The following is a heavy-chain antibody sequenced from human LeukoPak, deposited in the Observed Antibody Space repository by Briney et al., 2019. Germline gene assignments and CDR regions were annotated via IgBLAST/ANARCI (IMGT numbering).Heavy chain of an antibody. CDR1: GYTFTSHA. Sequence: ASVKVSCKASGYTFTSHAMHWVRQAPGQRLEWMGWINAGNGNTKYSQKFQGRVTMTRDTSTSTVYMELSSLRSEDTAVYYCAREDQPLDRNYFDYWGQGTLVTVSS. V-gene: IGHV1-3*01. CDR3: AREDQPLDRNYFDY. CDR2: INAGNGNT. D-gene: IGHD1-1*01. J-gene: IGHJ4*02.